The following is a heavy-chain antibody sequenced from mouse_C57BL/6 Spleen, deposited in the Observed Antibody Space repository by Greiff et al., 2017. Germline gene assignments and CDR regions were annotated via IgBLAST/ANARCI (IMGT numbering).Heavy chain of an antibody. D-gene: IGHD3-2*02. CDR3: NTAQATEDYFDY. V-gene: IGHV1-15*01. Sequence: QVQLQQSGAELVRPGASVTLSCKASGYTFTDYEMHWVKQTPVHGLEWIGAIDPETGGTAYNQKFKGKAILTADKSSSTAYMELRSLTSEDSAVYYCNTAQATEDYFDYWGQGTTLTVSS. CDR2: IDPETGGT. J-gene: IGHJ2*01. CDR1: GYTFTDYE.